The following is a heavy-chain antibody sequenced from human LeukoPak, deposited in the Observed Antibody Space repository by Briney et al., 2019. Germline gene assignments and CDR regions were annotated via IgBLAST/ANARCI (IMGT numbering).Heavy chain of an antibody. J-gene: IGHJ5*02. D-gene: IGHD3-16*01. CDR2: MKGGGGDT. CDR1: GFSFSSYA. Sequence: GGSLRLSCAASGFSFSSYAMSWVRQAPARGLEWVSSMKGGGGDTFYADFVKGRFTLSRDDSRNTVYLQLNSLRVEDTAVYYCARASWVSSADAVSWGQGTLVTVSS. V-gene: IGHV3-23*01. CDR3: ARASWVSSADAVS.